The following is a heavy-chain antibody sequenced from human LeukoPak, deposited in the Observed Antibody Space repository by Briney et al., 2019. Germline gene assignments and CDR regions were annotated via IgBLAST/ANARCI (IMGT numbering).Heavy chain of an antibody. CDR2: IYYSGNT. CDR3: ARSSSDWPFDY. D-gene: IGHD6-19*01. Sequence: SETLSLTCTVSGGSINNFYWIWIRQPPGKGLEWIGSIYYSGNTYYSPSLKSRVTMSVDTTKNQFSLKLNSVTAADTAVYYCARSSSDWPFDYWGQGILVTVSS. J-gene: IGHJ4*02. CDR1: GGSINNFY. V-gene: IGHV4-59*04.